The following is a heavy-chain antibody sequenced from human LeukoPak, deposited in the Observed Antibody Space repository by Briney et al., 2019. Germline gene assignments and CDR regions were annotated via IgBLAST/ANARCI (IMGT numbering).Heavy chain of an antibody. J-gene: IGHJ4*02. CDR2: MNPNSGNT. CDR3: ARVYGGYSGYDSIGD. D-gene: IGHD5-12*01. V-gene: IGHV1-8*03. Sequence: GASVKVSCRASGYTFTSYDINWVRQATGQGLEWMGWMNPNSGNTGYAQKFQGRVTITRNTSISTAYMELSSLRSEDTAVYYCARVYGGYSGYDSIGDWGQGTLVTVSS. CDR1: GYTFTSYD.